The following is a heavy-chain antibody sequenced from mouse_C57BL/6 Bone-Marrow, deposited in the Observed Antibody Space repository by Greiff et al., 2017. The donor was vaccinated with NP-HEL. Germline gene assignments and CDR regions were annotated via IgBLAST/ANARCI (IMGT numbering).Heavy chain of an antibody. Sequence: VKLQESDAELVKPGASVKISCKVSGYTFTDHTIHWMKQRPEQGLEWIGYIYPRDGSTKYNEKFKGKATLTADKSSSTAYMQLNSLTSEDSAVYFCARTPYSNSYAMDYWGQGTSVTVSS. D-gene: IGHD2-5*01. J-gene: IGHJ4*01. CDR2: IYPRDGST. CDR1: GYTFTDHT. CDR3: ARTPYSNSYAMDY. V-gene: IGHV1-78*01.